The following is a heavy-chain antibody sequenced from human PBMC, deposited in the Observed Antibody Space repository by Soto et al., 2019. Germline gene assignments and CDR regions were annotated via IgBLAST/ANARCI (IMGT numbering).Heavy chain of an antibody. D-gene: IGHD3-22*01. Sequence: QVQLVESGGGVVQPGRSLRLSCAASGFTFSSYAMHWVRQAPGKGLEWVAVISYDGSNKYYADSVKGRFTISRDNSKNTLYLQMNSLRAEDTAVYYCASIYDSSGYNDYWGQGTLVTVSS. CDR3: ASIYDSSGYNDY. CDR1: GFTFSSYA. V-gene: IGHV3-30-3*01. J-gene: IGHJ4*02. CDR2: ISYDGSNK.